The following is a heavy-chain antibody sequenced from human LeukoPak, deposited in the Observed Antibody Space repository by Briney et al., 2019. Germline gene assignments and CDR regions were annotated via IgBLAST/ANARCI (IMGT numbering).Heavy chain of an antibody. CDR3: AKDGDSGSYFAPHPSDY. V-gene: IGHV3-53*01. Sequence: GGSLRLSCAASGFTVSSNYMSWVRQAPGKGLEWVSVIYSGGSTYYADSVKGRFTISRHNSKNTLYLQMNSLRAEDTAVYYCAKDGDSGSYFAPHPSDYWGQGTLVTVSS. CDR2: IYSGGST. CDR1: GFTVSSNY. D-gene: IGHD1-26*01. J-gene: IGHJ4*02.